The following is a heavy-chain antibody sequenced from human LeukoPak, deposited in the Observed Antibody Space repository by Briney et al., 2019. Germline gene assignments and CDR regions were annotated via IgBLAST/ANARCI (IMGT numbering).Heavy chain of an antibody. D-gene: IGHD6-13*01. V-gene: IGHV3-23*01. CDR1: GFTFSAYS. Sequence: SGGSLRLSCAASGFTFSAYSMNWVRQAPGKGLEWVSFISGSGDSTYYGDSVKGRFTISRDNSKNTLYLQMNSLRAEDTAVYYCAKTRPLDSSSWSHGDYWGQGTLVTVSS. J-gene: IGHJ4*02. CDR3: AKTRPLDSSSWSHGDY. CDR2: ISGSGDST.